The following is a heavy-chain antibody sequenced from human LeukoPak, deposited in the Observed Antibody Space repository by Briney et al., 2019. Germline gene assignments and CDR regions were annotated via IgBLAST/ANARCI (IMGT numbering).Heavy chain of an antibody. J-gene: IGHJ6*03. Sequence: GGSLRLSCAASGFIFSSYDMNWVRQAPGKGLEWVSYISSSGSDIYYADSVKGRFTISRDNAKNSLYLQMNSLRAEDTAVYYCAIDQYGSGDGYYMDVWGKGTTVTISS. CDR3: AIDQYGSGDGYYMDV. V-gene: IGHV3-48*03. CDR1: GFIFSSYD. D-gene: IGHD3-10*01. CDR2: ISSSGSDI.